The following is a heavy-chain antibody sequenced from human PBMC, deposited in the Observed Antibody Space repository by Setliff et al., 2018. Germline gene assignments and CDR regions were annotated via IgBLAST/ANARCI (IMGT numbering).Heavy chain of an antibody. CDR1: GDSINPYY. V-gene: IGHV4-59*01. J-gene: IGHJ4*02. D-gene: IGHD3-22*01. Sequence: PSETLSLTCSVSGDSINPYYWTWIRQPPGKGLEWIGFIYYSGATTYNSSLKSRVTISVDTSKNQFSLNLNSVTAADTAVYYCARYRNYFDSSGQTQYYFDYWGQGTLVTVSS. CDR2: IYYSGAT. CDR3: ARYRNYFDSSGQTQYYFDY.